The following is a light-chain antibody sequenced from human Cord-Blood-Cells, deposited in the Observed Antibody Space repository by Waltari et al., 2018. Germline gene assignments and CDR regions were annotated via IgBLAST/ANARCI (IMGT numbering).Light chain of an antibody. CDR2: EGS. CDR1: SSSVGSYNL. CDR3: CSYAGSSTYV. Sequence: QSALTQPASVSGSPGQSITISCTGTSSSVGSYNLVPWYQQHPGKAPKLMIYEGSKRPSGVSNRFSGSKSGNTASLTISGLQAEDEADYYCCSYAGSSTYVFGTGTKVTVL. V-gene: IGLV2-23*01. J-gene: IGLJ1*01.